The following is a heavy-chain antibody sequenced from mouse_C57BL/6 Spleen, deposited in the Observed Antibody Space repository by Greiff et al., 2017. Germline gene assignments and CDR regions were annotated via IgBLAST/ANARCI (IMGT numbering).Heavy chain of an antibody. CDR2: ISSGGDYI. Sequence: EVKLVESGEGLVKPGGSLKLSCAASGFTFSSYAMSWVRQTPEKRLEWVAYISSGGDYIYYADTVKGRFTISRDNARNTLYLQISSLKSEDTAMYYCTREGSYYSNYGAMDYWGQGTSVTVSS. V-gene: IGHV5-9-1*02. CDR1: GFTFSSYA. J-gene: IGHJ4*01. CDR3: TREGSYYSNYGAMDY. D-gene: IGHD2-5*01.